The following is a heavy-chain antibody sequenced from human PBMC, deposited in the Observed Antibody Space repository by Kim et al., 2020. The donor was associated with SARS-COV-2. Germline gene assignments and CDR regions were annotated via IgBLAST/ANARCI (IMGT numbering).Heavy chain of an antibody. CDR1: GFTFSSYG. D-gene: IGHD2-21*01. CDR2: IDSGGRST. Sequence: GGSLRLSCAASGFTFSSYGMSWVRQAPGNGREGGAVIDSGGRSTEYADSVKCRFTISRENSKNTLYLQMNILRAEDTAVYYCAKGNAIAYYGMDVLGQGTTVTVSS. J-gene: IGHJ6*02. V-gene: IGHV3-23*03. CDR3: AKGNAIAYYGMDV.